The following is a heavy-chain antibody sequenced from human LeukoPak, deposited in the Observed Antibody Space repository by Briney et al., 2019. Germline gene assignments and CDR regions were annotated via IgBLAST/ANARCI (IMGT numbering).Heavy chain of an antibody. CDR1: GGSISSSSYY. CDR3: ERDYYDSSGYLIPFDY. D-gene: IGHD3-22*01. CDR2: IYYSGST. J-gene: IGHJ4*02. V-gene: IGHV4-39*01. Sequence: PSETLSLTCTVSGGSISSSSYYWGWIRQPPGKGLEWIGSIYYSGSTYYNPSLKSRVIISVDTSKNQFSLKLSSVTAADTAVYYCERDYYDSSGYLIPFDYWGQGTLVTVSS.